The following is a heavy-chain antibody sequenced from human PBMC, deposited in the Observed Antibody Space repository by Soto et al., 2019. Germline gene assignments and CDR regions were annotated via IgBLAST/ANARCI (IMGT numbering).Heavy chain of an antibody. J-gene: IGHJ6*02. CDR1: GFTVSSNY. Sequence: EVQLVETGGGLIQPGGSLRLYCAASGFTVSSNYMSWVRQAPGKGLEWVSVIYSGGSTYYADSVRGRFTISRDNSKNTLYLHMKSLRAEDTAVYYCARDPPATRHGMDVWGQGTTVTVSS. V-gene: IGHV3-53*02. CDR2: IYSGGST. CDR3: ARDPPATRHGMDV.